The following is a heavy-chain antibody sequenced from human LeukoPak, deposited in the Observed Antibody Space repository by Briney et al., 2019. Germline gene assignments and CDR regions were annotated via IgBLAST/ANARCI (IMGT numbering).Heavy chain of an antibody. Sequence: ASVKVSCKASGYTFTSYDINWVRQATGQGLEWMGWMNPNSGNTGYAQKFQGRVTMTRNTSISTAYMELSSLRSEDTAVYYCARGTVHYDILTGYYTFSLLFDYWGQGTLVTVSS. D-gene: IGHD3-9*01. CDR2: MNPNSGNT. CDR1: GYTFTSYD. CDR3: ARGTVHYDILTGYYTFSLLFDY. J-gene: IGHJ4*02. V-gene: IGHV1-8*01.